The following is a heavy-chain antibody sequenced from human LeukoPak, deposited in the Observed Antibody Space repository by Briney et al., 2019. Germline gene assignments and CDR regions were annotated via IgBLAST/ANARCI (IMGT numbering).Heavy chain of an antibody. CDR3: AKDGATMIVPGENWFDP. CDR1: GFTFSSYG. CDR2: ISYDGSNK. D-gene: IGHD3-22*01. V-gene: IGHV3-30*18. J-gene: IGHJ5*02. Sequence: HPGGSLRLSCAASGFTFSSYGMHWVRQAPGKGLEWVAVISYDGSNKYYADSVKGRFTISRDNSKNTLYLQMNSLRAEDTAVYYCAKDGATMIVPGENWFDPWGQGTLVTVSS.